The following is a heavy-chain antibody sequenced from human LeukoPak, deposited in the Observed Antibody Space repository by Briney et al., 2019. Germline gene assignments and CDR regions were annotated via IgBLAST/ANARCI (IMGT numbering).Heavy chain of an antibody. J-gene: IGHJ2*01. CDR2: ISYDGSNK. CDR3: AREFRKSVGWYFDL. V-gene: IGHV3-30*04. CDR1: GFTFSSYA. Sequence: PGGSLRLSCAASGFTFSSYAMHWVRQAPGKGLEWVAVISYDGSNKYYADSVKGRFTISRDNSKNTLYLQMNSLRAEDTAVYYCAREFRKSVGWYFDLWGRGTLVTVSS.